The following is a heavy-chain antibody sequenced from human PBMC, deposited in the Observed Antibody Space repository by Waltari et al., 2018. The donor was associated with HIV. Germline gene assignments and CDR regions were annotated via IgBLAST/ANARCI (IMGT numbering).Heavy chain of an antibody. CDR3: AREYFYESSGYYYRSTFDY. V-gene: IGHV3-7*01. D-gene: IGHD3-22*01. CDR1: GFTFSSHW. Sequence: EVQLVESGGGLVQPGASLRLSCAASGFTFSSHWLSWVGQAPGKGLEWVANIKPDGSETYYVDSVKGRFTISRDNAKTSLYLQMNSLRAEDTAVYFCAREYFYESSGYYYRSTFDYWGQGTLVTVSS. J-gene: IGHJ4*02. CDR2: IKPDGSET.